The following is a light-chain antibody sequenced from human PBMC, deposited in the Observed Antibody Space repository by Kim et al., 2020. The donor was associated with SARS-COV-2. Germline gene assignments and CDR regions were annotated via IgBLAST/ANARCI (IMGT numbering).Light chain of an antibody. CDR3: SSYTSSSTLPNWV. CDR1: SSDVGGYNY. J-gene: IGLJ3*02. Sequence: QSALTQPASVSGSPGQSITISCTGTSSDVGGYNYVSWYQQHPGKAPKLMIYEVSNRPSGVSNRFPGSKSGNTASLTISGLQAEDEADYYCSSYTSSSTLPNWVFGGGTQLTVL. CDR2: EVS. V-gene: IGLV2-14*01.